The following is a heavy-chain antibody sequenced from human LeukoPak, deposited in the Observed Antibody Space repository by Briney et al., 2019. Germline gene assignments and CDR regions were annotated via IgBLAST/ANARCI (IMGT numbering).Heavy chain of an antibody. CDR1: GFTFSSYSMN. D-gene: IGHD1-26*01. J-gene: IGHJ3*02. Sequence: GSLRLSCAASGFTFSSYSMNWVRQAPGKGLEWIGSIYSSGNTYYNPSLKSRVTLYVDTSKNQFSLKLSSVTAADTAVYYCARRIVKATNDAFAIWGQGTMVTVSS. CDR3: ARRIVKATNDAFAI. V-gene: IGHV4-39*01. CDR2: IYSSGNT.